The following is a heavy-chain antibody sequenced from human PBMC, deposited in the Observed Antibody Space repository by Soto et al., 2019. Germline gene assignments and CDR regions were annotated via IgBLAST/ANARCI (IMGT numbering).Heavy chain of an antibody. CDR3: ARGSGWYFS. Sequence: SETLSLTCTVSGGSISSHYGTWVRQPPGKGLEWIGYIYYSGSTSYNPSLESRVTISVDTSKNQISLKLSSVTAAATAIYYCARGSGWYFSWGQGPLVTV. V-gene: IGHV4-59*11. D-gene: IGHD3-22*01. CDR2: IYYSGST. J-gene: IGHJ5*02. CDR1: GGSISSHY.